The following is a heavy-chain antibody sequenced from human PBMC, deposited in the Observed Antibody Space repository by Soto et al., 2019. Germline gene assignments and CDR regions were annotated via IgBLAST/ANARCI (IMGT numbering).Heavy chain of an antibody. CDR1: GGSISSGGYY. J-gene: IGHJ6*02. Sequence: SETLSLTCTVSGGSISSGGYYWSWIRQHPGKGLEWIGYIYYSGSTNYNPSLKSRVTISVDTSKNQFSLKLSSVTAADTAVYYCARDSVSHDFTYYYYGMDVWGQGTTVTVSS. D-gene: IGHD3-3*01. CDR2: IYYSGST. V-gene: IGHV4-61*08. CDR3: ARDSVSHDFTYYYYGMDV.